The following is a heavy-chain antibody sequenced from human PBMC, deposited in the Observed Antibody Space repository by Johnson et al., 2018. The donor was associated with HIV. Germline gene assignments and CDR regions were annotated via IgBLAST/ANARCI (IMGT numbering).Heavy chain of an antibody. V-gene: IGHV3-7*01. Sequence: EVQLVESGGGLVQPGGSLRLSCAASGFTFSSYWMSWVRQAPGKGLEWVANIKQDGSETYYVDSVKGRFTISRDNSKNTLHLQMNSLRAEDTAVYYCARDRKWVAARSGDAFDIWGQGTMVTVSS. CDR1: GFTFSSYW. CDR3: ARDRKWVAARSGDAFDI. D-gene: IGHD6-6*01. J-gene: IGHJ3*02. CDR2: IKQDGSET.